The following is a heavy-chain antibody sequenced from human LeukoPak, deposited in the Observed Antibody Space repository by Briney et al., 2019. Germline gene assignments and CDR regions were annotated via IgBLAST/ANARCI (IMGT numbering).Heavy chain of an antibody. Sequence: ASVKVSCKASGYTITGHFMHWVRQAPGQGLEWMGWINPNSGGTNYAQKFQGRVTMTRDTSSSTAYMELSRLTSDDTAVYYCARETMTSVTTSIDCWGQGTLVTVSS. CDR3: ARETMTSVTTSIDC. D-gene: IGHD4-11*01. CDR1: GYTITGHF. CDR2: INPNSGGT. J-gene: IGHJ4*02. V-gene: IGHV1-2*02.